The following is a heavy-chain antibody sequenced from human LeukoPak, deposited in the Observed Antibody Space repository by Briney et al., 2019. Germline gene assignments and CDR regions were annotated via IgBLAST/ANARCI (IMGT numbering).Heavy chain of an antibody. CDR1: GYTFTRYY. J-gene: IGHJ3*02. CDR3: ARESYGDHVFDI. D-gene: IGHD4-17*01. V-gene: IGHV1-2*02. Sequence: PSVNVSCKASGYTFTRYYMHWVRQAAGQGLEGMGWINPNSSGTNYAQKFQGRVSMTRDTSISTAYMELSRLRSDDTAVYYCARESYGDHVFDIWGKGTMVTVSS. CDR2: INPNSSGT.